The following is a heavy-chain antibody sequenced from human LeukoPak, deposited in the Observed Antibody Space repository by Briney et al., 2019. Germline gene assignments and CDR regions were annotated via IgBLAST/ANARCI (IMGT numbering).Heavy chain of an antibody. CDR2: INSDGSST. CDR3: ARDLSSDYYDSSGYLNY. J-gene: IGHJ4*02. D-gene: IGHD3-22*01. CDR1: GFTFSTYW. Sequence: GGSLRLSCAASGFTFSTYWMHWVRQAPGKGLVWVSRINSDGSSTSYADSVKGRFTISRDNAKNTLYLQMNSLRAEDTAVYYCARDLSSDYYDSSGYLNYWGQGTLVTVSS. V-gene: IGHV3-74*01.